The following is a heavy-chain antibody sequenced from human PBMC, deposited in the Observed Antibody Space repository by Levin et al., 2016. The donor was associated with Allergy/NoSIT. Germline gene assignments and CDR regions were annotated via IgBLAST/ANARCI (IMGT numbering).Heavy chain of an antibody. CDR1: GFTFSNHI. V-gene: IGHV3-21*01. D-gene: IGHD6-13*01. Sequence: GGSLRLSCVVSGFTFSNHIMTWVRQAPGKGLEWVSSITSSSSDRYYADSLKGRFTISRDNARNSLYLHMSSLRRDDTAVYYCVRGGRQQLAPPSFLDSWGQGSLVTVSS. CDR2: ITSSSSDR. J-gene: IGHJ4*02. CDR3: VRGGRQQLAPPSFLDS.